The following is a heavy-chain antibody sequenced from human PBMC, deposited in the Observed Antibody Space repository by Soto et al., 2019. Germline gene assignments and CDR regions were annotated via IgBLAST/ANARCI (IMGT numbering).Heavy chain of an antibody. J-gene: IGHJ6*03. CDR1: GFTFSSYA. Sequence: GGSLRLSCAASGFTFSSYAMSWVRQAPGKGLEWVSAICGSGSDTYYADSVKGRFTISRDNAKNSLYLQMNSLRAEDTAVYYCARGYCSSTSCTGYYYYYMDVWGKGTTVTVSS. CDR3: ARGYCSSTSCTGYYYYYMDV. V-gene: IGHV3-23*01. CDR2: ICGSGSDT. D-gene: IGHD2-2*01.